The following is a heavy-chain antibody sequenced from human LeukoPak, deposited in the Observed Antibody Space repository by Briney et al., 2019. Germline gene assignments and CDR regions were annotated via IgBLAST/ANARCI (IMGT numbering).Heavy chain of an antibody. Sequence: GASVKVSCKASGYTFSGYYLHWVRQAPGQGLEWMGWINPNSGGTNSAQKFQGRVTMTRDTSIITAYMELSRLRSDDTAVYFCARGYHDSSDYEYFQHWGQGTLVTVSS. V-gene: IGHV1-2*02. D-gene: IGHD3-22*01. CDR3: ARGYHDSSDYEYFQH. CDR2: INPNSGGT. CDR1: GYTFSGYY. J-gene: IGHJ1*01.